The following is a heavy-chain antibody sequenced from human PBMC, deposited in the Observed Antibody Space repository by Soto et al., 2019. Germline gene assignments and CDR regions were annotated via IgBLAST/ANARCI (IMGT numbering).Heavy chain of an antibody. D-gene: IGHD3-22*01. CDR3: ARHDGYYDSSGYPAP. J-gene: IGHJ5*02. Sequence: PSETLSLTWTVSGGSISSYYWSWLRQPPGKGLEWIGYIYYSGSTNYNPSLKSRVTISVDTSKNQFSLKLSSVTAADTAVYYRARHDGYYDSSGYPAPWGQGTLVTVSS. CDR2: IYYSGST. V-gene: IGHV4-59*08. CDR1: GGSISSYY.